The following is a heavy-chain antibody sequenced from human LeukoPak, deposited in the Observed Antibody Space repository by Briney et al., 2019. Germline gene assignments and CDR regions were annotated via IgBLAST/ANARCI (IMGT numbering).Heavy chain of an antibody. J-gene: IGHJ4*02. CDR1: GFTFSNSW. D-gene: IGHD1-1*01. Sequence: GGSLRLSCEASGFTFSNSWIHWVRQAPGKGLVWVSRINPDGSVTNYADSVKARFTISRDDKNTLFLQMNSLRAEDTAVYYCATAGNYYFDYWGQGTLVTVSS. CDR3: ATAGNYYFDY. V-gene: IGHV3-74*01. CDR2: INPDGSVT.